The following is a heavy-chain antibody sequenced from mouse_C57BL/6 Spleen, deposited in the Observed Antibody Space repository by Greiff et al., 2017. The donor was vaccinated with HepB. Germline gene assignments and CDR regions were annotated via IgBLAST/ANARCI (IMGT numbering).Heavy chain of an antibody. CDR2: IDPETGGT. V-gene: IGHV1-15*01. Sequence: QVQLQQSGAELVRPGASVTLSCKASGYTFTDYEMHWVKQTPVHGLEWIGAIDPETGGTAYNQKFKGKAILTADKSSSTAYMELRSLTSEDSAVYYCTPITTVVATRYWYFDVWGTGTTVTVSS. CDR3: TPITTVVATRYWYFDV. J-gene: IGHJ1*03. D-gene: IGHD1-1*01. CDR1: GYTFTDYE.